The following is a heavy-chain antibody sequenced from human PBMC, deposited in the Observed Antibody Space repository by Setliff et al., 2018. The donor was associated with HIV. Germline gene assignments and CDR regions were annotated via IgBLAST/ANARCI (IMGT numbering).Heavy chain of an antibody. CDR3: AREPIAQAGDFAFDI. CDR2: IYYSGGA. J-gene: IGHJ3*02. CDR1: GGSISSGGYY. Sequence: PSETLSLTCVVSGGSISSGGYYWSWIRQHPGKGLEWIGHIYYSGGAYYNPSLKSRLTISVDASKNQFSLKMNSVTAADTAVYYCAREPIAQAGDFAFDIWGQGTMVTVSS. V-gene: IGHV4-31*02. D-gene: IGHD7-27*01.